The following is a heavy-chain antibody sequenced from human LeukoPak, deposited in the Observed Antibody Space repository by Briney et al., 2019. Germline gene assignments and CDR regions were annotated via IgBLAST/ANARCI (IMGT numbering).Heavy chain of an antibody. J-gene: IGHJ4*02. D-gene: IGHD3-22*01. CDR2: ISGYSGNT. CDR3: AREGYYDRSGAPDY. Sequence: ASVKVSCKASGYTFTSYGSSWVRQAPGQGLEWMGWISGYSGNTNYAQKFQGRVTMTTDTSTSTASMEMRSLRSDDTAVYYCAREGYYDRSGAPDYWGQGKLVTVSS. CDR1: GYTFTSYG. V-gene: IGHV1-18*01.